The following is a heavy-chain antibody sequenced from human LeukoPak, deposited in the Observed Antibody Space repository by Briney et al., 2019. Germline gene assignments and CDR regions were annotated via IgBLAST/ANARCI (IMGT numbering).Heavy chain of an antibody. V-gene: IGHV3-48*01. CDR2: IRSSSSTI. CDR1: GFTFSNYS. Sequence: GGSLRLSCEASGFTFSNYSMNWVRQAPGKGLEWVSYIRSSSSTIYYADSVKGRFTISRDNAKNSLYLQMNSLRAEDTAVYYCARDGRIAVNDYYMDVWGKGTTVTVSS. D-gene: IGHD6-19*01. CDR3: ARDGRIAVNDYYMDV. J-gene: IGHJ6*03.